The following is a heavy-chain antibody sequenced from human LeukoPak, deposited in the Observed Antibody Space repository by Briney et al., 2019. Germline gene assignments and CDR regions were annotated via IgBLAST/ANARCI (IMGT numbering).Heavy chain of an antibody. CDR2: ITSSSSHI. V-gene: IGHV3-21*01. J-gene: IGHJ4*02. CDR3: ARSYDYVWGSYRYVFDY. CDR1: GGSISSSS. Sequence: PSETLSLTCTVSGGSISSSSYYWGWIRQPPGKGLERVSCITSSSSHIYYAASVKGRFTISRDNAKNSLYLQMNSLRAEDTAVYYCARSYDYVWGSYRYVFDYWGQGTLVTVSS. D-gene: IGHD3-16*02.